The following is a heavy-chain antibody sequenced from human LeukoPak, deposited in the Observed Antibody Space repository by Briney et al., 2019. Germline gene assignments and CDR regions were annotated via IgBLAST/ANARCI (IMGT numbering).Heavy chain of an antibody. CDR1: GFVFSTHS. V-gene: IGHV3-21*01. D-gene: IGHD4-23*01. CDR3: VRDADGGNSWFDS. J-gene: IGHJ5*01. CDR2: ISSSSGDI. Sequence: GGSLRLSCAASGFVFSTHSMNWVRQAPGKGLEWVSWISSSSGDIYYAESVRGRFTISRDDAENSLYLQMNNVRDEDTAVYYCVRDADGGNSWFDSWGQGTLVTVSS.